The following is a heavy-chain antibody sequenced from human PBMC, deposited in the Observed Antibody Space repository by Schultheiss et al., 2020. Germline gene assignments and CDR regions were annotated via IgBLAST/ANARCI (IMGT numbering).Heavy chain of an antibody. CDR3: ARGGVYKIAVALGVDY. CDR2: INPNSGGT. J-gene: IGHJ4*02. CDR1: GYTFTGYY. V-gene: IGHV1-2*02. D-gene: IGHD6-19*01. Sequence: ASVKVSCKASGYTFTGYYMHWVRQAPGQGLEWMGWINPNSGGTNYAQKFQGRVTMTRNTSISTAYMELSSLRSEDTAVYYCARGGVYKIAVALGVDYWGQGTLVTVSS.